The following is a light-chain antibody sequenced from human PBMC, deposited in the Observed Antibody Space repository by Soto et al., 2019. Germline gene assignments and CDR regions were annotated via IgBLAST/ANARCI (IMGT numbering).Light chain of an antibody. J-gene: IGKJ4*01. CDR3: QKYATSPLT. V-gene: IGKV3-20*01. CDR2: DAS. Sequence: ETVLTQSPGTLSVSPGERATLSCRASQTVGRNYLAWYQQKPGQAPRLLIYDASSRATVIPDKFSGSGSGTDFTLTISRVEPEDFAVYYCQKYATSPLTFGGGTKVETK. CDR1: QTVGRNY.